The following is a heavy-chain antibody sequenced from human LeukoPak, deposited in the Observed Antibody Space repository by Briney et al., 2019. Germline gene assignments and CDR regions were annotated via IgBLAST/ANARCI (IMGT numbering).Heavy chain of an antibody. D-gene: IGHD4-23*01. CDR3: ARGAHKRDDYGGFFDY. Sequence: GGSLRLSCAASGFTFSSYWMSWVRQAPGKGLEWVANIKQDGSEKYYVDSVKGRFTISRDNAKNSLYLQMNSLRAEDTAVYYCARGAHKRDDYGGFFDYWGQGTLVTVTS. J-gene: IGHJ4*02. CDR2: IKQDGSEK. CDR1: GFTFSSYW. V-gene: IGHV3-7*01.